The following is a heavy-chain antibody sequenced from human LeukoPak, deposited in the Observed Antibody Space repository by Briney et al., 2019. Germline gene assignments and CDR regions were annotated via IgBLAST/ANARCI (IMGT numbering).Heavy chain of an antibody. CDR2: IKQDGSEK. D-gene: IGHD1-1*01. J-gene: IGHJ4*02. V-gene: IGHV3-7*01. Sequence: GGSLRLSCAASGFTFSSYWMSWVRQAPGKGLEWVANIKQDGSEKYYVDSVKGRFTISRDNAKNSLYLQMNSLRAEDTAVYYCARLERLLQKHFDYWGQGTLVTVSS. CDR3: ARLERLLQKHFDY. CDR1: GFTFSSYW.